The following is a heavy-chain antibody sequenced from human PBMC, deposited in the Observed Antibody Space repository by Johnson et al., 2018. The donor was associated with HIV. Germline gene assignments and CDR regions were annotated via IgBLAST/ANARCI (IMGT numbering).Heavy chain of an antibody. D-gene: IGHD6-13*01. V-gene: IGHV3-11*04. CDR1: GFTFSDYY. CDR3: LRRPFGAAPGADAFDI. CDR2: ISSSGSTI. Sequence: QVQLVESGGGLVKPGGSLRLSCAASGFTFSDYYMSWIRQAPGKGLEWVSYISSSGSTIYYADSVKGRFTISRDNSRNTLYRQVNSLRADDTAVYYCLRRPFGAAPGADAFDIWGQGTMVTVSS. J-gene: IGHJ3*02.